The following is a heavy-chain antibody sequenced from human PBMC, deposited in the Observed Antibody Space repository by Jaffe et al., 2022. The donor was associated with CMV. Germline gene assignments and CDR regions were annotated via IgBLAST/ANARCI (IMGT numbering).Heavy chain of an antibody. CDR2: ISGSDGST. CDR1: GFFFTRYT. V-gene: IGHV3-23*01. CDR3: TRRVATQYWYFDL. Sequence: LESGGGLVHPGGSLRLSCAASGFFFTRYTMNWVRQTPGRGLEWVSTISGSDGSTSYADSVKGRFTISRDNSKSTLYLHVNSLRVEDTAVYYCTRRVATQYWYFDLWGRGTLVTVSS. J-gene: IGHJ2*01.